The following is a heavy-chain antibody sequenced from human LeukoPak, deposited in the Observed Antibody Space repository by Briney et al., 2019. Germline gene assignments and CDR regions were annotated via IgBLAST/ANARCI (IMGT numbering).Heavy chain of an antibody. J-gene: IGHJ6*04. V-gene: IGHV3-48*03. Sequence: GGSLRLSCAASGFTFSNFEMNWVRQIPGKGLEWLSFITRSSRIIYYADSVKGRFTISRDNANNSLYLQMNSLRAEDTAVYYCARGPTMKMDVWGKGTTVTVSS. CDR3: ARGPTMKMDV. CDR1: GFTFSNFE. CDR2: ITRSSRII. D-gene: IGHD3-22*01.